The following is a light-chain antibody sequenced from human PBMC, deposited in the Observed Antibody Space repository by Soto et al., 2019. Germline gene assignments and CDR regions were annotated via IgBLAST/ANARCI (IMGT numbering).Light chain of an antibody. CDR3: QQSYSTLPIT. CDR1: QSISSY. J-gene: IGKJ5*01. CDR2: AAS. V-gene: IGKV1-39*01. Sequence: DIQMTQSPSSLSASVGDRVTITCRASQSISSYLNWYQQKPGKAPKLLIYAASSLQSGVPSRFSGSGSGTDFTLTISSLQPEDFATYYCQQSYSTLPITFGQGTRPEIK.